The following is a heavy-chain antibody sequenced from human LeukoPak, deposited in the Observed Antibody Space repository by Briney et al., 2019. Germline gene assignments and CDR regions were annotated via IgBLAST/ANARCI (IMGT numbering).Heavy chain of an antibody. V-gene: IGHV4-39*01. CDR3: ARVEYSGYYGSGSYDY. CDR2: IYYSGST. CDR1: GGSISSSSYY. D-gene: IGHD3-10*01. J-gene: IGHJ4*02. Sequence: SETPSLTCTVSGGSISSSSYYWGWIRQPPGKGLEWIGSIYYSGSTYYNPSLKSRVTISVDTSKNQFSLKLSSVTAADTAVYYCARVEYSGYYGSGSYDYWGQGTLVTVSS.